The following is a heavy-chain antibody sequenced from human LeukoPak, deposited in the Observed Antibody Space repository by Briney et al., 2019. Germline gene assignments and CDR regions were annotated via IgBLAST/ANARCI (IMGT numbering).Heavy chain of an antibody. CDR2: IYHSGTT. J-gene: IGHJ4*02. CDR1: GGSISTTNHF. CDR3: ARHDMADQLLYYFDD. Sequence: SETLSLTCSVSGGSISTTNHFWGWIRQPPGKGLEWSVSIYHSGTTYYYPSLQSRVTISVDTSKNHFSLKLSSVTVADTAVYYCARHDMADQLLYYFDDWGQGTLVTVSS. D-gene: IGHD2-2*01. V-gene: IGHV4-39*01.